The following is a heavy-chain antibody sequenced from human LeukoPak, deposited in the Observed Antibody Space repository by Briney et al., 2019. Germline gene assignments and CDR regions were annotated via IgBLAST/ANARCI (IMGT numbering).Heavy chain of an antibody. J-gene: IGHJ4*02. CDR3: AKDRAPGIAGYYFDY. Sequence: GGSLRLSCAASGFTFSSYAMSWVRLAPGKGLEWVSAISGSGGSTYYADSVKGRFTISRDNSKNTLYLQMNSLRAEDTAVYYCAKDRAPGIAGYYFDYWGQGTLVTVSS. CDR2: ISGSGGST. CDR1: GFTFSSYA. D-gene: IGHD6-13*01. V-gene: IGHV3-23*01.